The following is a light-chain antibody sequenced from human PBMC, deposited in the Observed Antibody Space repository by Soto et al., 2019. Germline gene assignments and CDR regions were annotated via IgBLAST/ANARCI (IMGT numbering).Light chain of an antibody. CDR3: QQYTNWPIT. V-gene: IGKV3-15*01. Sequence: VMTQSPATLSASPGERATLSCRASQSVNNNYLAWYQQKPGQAPRLLIYGISARATGIPARFSGSGSGTEFTLTISSLQSEDFAVYYCQQYTNWPITFGQGTRLEIK. CDR2: GIS. CDR1: QSVNNN. J-gene: IGKJ5*01.